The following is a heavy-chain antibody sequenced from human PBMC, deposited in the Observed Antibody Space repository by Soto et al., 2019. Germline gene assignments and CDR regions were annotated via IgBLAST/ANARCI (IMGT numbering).Heavy chain of an antibody. V-gene: IGHV1-8*01. D-gene: IGHD6-13*01. CDR3: ARRGYSSSWYYYYYYGMDV. CDR1: GGTFGSFA. CDR2: MNPNSGNT. J-gene: IGHJ6*02. Sequence: GASVKVSCKASGGTFGSFAFTWVRQATGQGLEWMGWMNPNSGNTGYAQKFQGGVTMTRNTSISTAYMELSSLRSEDTAVYYCARRGYSSSWYYYYYYGMDVWGQGTTVTVSS.